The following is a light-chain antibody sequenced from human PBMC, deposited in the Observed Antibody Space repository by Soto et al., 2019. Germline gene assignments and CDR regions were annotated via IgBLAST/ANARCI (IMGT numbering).Light chain of an antibody. Sequence: QSALTQPPSASGSPGQSVTISCTGNSNDVGHSSFISGYQQHPGKGPKLIIYEVSKRPSGVPDRFSGSKSGNTASLSVSGRQDEDEADYFCNAQADNGKHVFGTGTKLTVL. J-gene: IGLJ1*01. V-gene: IGLV2-8*01. CDR1: SNDVGHSSF. CDR3: NAQADNGKHV. CDR2: EVS.